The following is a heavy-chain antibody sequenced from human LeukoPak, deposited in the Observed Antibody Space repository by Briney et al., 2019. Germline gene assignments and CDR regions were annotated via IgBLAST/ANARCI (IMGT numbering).Heavy chain of an antibody. J-gene: IGHJ3*02. D-gene: IGHD1-26*01. CDR2: ISSSGNTI. CDR3: ARGHSGIYYTARAFDI. Sequence: GGSLRLSCAASGFTFSTYEMNWVRQAPGKGLEWISYISSSGNTIYYADAVKGRFTISRDNSKNTLYLQVNSLRAEDTAVYYCARGHSGIYYTARAFDIWGQGTMVTVSS. V-gene: IGHV3-48*03. CDR1: GFTFSTYE.